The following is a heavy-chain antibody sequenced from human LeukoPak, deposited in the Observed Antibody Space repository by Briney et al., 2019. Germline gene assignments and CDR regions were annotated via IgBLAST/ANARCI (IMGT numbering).Heavy chain of an antibody. D-gene: IGHD2-2*01. CDR1: GGTFSSYA. CDR2: IIPIFGTA. J-gene: IGHJ4*02. Sequence: GASVKVSCKASGGTFSSYAISWVRQAPGQGLEWMGGIIPIFGTANYAQKFQGRVTITADESTSTAYMELSSLRSEDTAVYYCASSTSEQVFDYWGQGTLVTVSS. V-gene: IGHV1-69*13. CDR3: ASSTSEQVFDY.